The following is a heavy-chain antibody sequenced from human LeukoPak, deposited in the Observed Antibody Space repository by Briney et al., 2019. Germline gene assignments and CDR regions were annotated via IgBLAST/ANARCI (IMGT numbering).Heavy chain of an antibody. D-gene: IGHD1-1*01. CDR1: GYVFTTYW. CDR3: ARASWKFVYPFYFDF. J-gene: IGHJ4*02. CDR2: IYSGESET. V-gene: IGHV5-51*01. Sequence: GVSLQISFQGAGYVFTTYWIGWVRPVPGKGMGWRGIIYSGESETRYSPSFRGEVTISADHSLTTAYLQWSRLKPSAPAVYYCARASWKFVYPFYFDFWGQGTLVTVSS.